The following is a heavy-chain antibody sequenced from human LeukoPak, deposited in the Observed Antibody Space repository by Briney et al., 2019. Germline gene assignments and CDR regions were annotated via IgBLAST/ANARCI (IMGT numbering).Heavy chain of an antibody. Sequence: ASVKVSCKASGYTFSSYYMHWVRQAPGQGLEWMGIIHPSGGSTTYAQKFQGRVTITADESTSTAYMELSSLRSEDTAVYYCARDGWREGYSYGIYWGQGTLVTVSS. V-gene: IGHV1-46*01. CDR1: GYTFSSYY. J-gene: IGHJ4*02. CDR2: IHPSGGST. CDR3: ARDGWREGYSYGIY. D-gene: IGHD5-18*01.